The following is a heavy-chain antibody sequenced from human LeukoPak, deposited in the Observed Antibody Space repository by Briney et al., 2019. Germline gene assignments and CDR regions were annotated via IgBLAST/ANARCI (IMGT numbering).Heavy chain of an antibody. J-gene: IGHJ4*02. Sequence: ASVKVSCKASGYTFTGCYMHWVRQAPGQGLEWMGWINPNSGGTNYAQKFQGRVTMTRDTSISTAYMELSRLRSDDTAVYYCARDPSIVGATAPTDYWGRGTLVTVSS. CDR2: INPNSGGT. V-gene: IGHV1-2*02. CDR1: GYTFTGCY. CDR3: ARDPSIVGATAPTDY. D-gene: IGHD1-26*01.